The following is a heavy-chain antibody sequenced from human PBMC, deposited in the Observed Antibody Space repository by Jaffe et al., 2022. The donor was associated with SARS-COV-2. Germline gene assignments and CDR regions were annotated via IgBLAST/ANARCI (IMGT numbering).Heavy chain of an antibody. V-gene: IGHV4-61*02. CDR3: ARDTMGILGYYYYGMDV. CDR1: GGSISSGSYY. CDR2: IYTSGST. J-gene: IGHJ6*02. Sequence: QVQLQESGPGLVKPSQTLSLTCTVSGGSISSGSYYWSWIRQPAGKGLEWIGRIYTSGSTNYNPSLKSRVTISVDTSKNQFSLKLSSVTAADTAVYYCARDTMGILGYYYYGMDVWGQGTTVTVSS. D-gene: IGHD2-15*01.